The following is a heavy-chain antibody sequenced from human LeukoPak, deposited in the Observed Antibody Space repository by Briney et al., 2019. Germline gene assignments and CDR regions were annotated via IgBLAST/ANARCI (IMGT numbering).Heavy chain of an antibody. CDR1: GYTFTMYG. V-gene: IGHV1-18*01. J-gene: IGHJ4*02. Sequence: ASVKVSCTASGYTFTMYGISWVRQAPGQGLEWMGWISAYNGDTKSAQMLQGRVTMTTDTSTSTAYMELRSLRSDDTAVYYCARLAPTYYFDYWGQGTLVTVSS. D-gene: IGHD1-26*01. CDR3: ARLAPTYYFDY. CDR2: ISAYNGDT.